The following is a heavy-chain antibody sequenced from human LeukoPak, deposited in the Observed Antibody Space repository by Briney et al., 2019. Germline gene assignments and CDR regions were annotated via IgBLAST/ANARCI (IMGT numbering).Heavy chain of an antibody. Sequence: ASVKVSCKASGYTFTNYGISWVRQAPGQGLEWMGWISTYSGNTNYVQKLQGRVTMITDTSTNTAYMELRSLRSDDTAVYYCARGRAAADDFDYWGQGTLVTVSS. D-gene: IGHD6-13*01. CDR3: ARGRAAADDFDY. CDR2: ISTYSGNT. V-gene: IGHV1-18*04. J-gene: IGHJ4*02. CDR1: GYTFTNYG.